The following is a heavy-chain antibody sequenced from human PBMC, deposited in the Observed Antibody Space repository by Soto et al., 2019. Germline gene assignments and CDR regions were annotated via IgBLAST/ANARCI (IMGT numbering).Heavy chain of an antibody. D-gene: IGHD2-2*01. CDR2: IYYSGST. Sequence: SETLSLTCTVSGDSISSGGYYGSWIRQHPGKGLEWIGYIYYSGSTYYNPSLKSRVTISVDTSKNQFSLKLSSVTAADTAVYYCARAPYCSSTSCYDSWFDPWGQGTLVTVSS. J-gene: IGHJ5*02. CDR3: ARAPYCSSTSCYDSWFDP. V-gene: IGHV4-31*03. CDR1: GDSISSGGYY.